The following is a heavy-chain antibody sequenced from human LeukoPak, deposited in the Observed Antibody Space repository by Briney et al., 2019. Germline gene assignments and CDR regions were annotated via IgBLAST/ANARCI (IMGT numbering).Heavy chain of an antibody. CDR3: AKADSYGLESYFDY. CDR1: GFTFDDYA. CDR2: ISWNSGRI. Sequence: GGSLRLSCAASGFTFDDYAMHWVRQPPGKGLEWVSGISWNSGRIGYADSVKGRFTISGDNAKNSLYLQMNSLRAEDTALYYCAKADSYGLESYFDYWGQGTLVTVSS. V-gene: IGHV3-9*01. J-gene: IGHJ4*02. D-gene: IGHD5-18*01.